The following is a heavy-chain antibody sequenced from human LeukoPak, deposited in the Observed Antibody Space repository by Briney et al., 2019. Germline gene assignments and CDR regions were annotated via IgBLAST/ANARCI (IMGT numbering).Heavy chain of an antibody. J-gene: IGHJ4*02. CDR1: GFTFSDYA. CDR2: ISQGT. V-gene: IGHV3-23*01. D-gene: IGHD6-19*01. CDR3: ATSWTIAVAGRKYYFNY. Sequence: TGGSLRLSCAASGFTFSDYAMNWVRQAPGQGLEWVSTISQGTYHAESVKGRFTISRDNSKNTLYLQMNSLRAEDTAVYICATSWTIAVAGRKYYFNYWGQGTLVTVSS.